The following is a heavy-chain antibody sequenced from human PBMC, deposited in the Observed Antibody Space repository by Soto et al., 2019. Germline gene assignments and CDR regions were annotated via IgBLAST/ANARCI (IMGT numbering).Heavy chain of an antibody. J-gene: IGHJ4*02. Sequence: QVQLVQSGAEVREPGASVKVSCKASGYSFTGLDINWVRQTTGQGLEWMGWIQPSSGRTGYAQKFQGRVTMTRDTSINTAYMELSSLTSDGTAFYYCARGVTAGVDYWGQGTLVTVSS. CDR1: GYSFTGLD. V-gene: IGHV1-8*01. CDR3: ARGVTAGVDY. D-gene: IGHD1-26*01. CDR2: IQPSSGRT.